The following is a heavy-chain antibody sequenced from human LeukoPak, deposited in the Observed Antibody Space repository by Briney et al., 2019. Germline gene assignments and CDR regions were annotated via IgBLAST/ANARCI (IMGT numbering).Heavy chain of an antibody. J-gene: IGHJ4*02. CDR3: AKERAGYTNPYYFDY. CDR1: GFTFSTYA. V-gene: IGHV3-23*01. D-gene: IGHD3-16*02. Sequence: PGGSLRLSCAASGFTFSTYAMSWVRQAPGKGLEWVSTISGSGANTYYADSVRGRFTISRDNSKNTLYPHMNSPRAEDTAVYHCAKERAGYTNPYYFDYWGQGTLVTVSS. CDR2: ISGSGANT.